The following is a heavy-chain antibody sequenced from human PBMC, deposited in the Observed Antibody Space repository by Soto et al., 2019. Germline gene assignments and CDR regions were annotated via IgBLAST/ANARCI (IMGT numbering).Heavy chain of an antibody. V-gene: IGHV4-38-2*02. CDR2: IYLSGTT. CDR3: AREGDDVLRFLEWLSDGGRYFDY. J-gene: IGHJ4*02. Sequence: PSETLSLTCADSGYSISSGYYWGWIRQPPGKGLEWIGTIYLSGTTYYNPSLKSRVTISVDTSKNQFSLKLSSVTAADTAVYYCAREGDDVLRFLEWLSDGGRYFDYWGQGTLVTVSS. CDR1: GYSISSGYY. D-gene: IGHD3-3*01.